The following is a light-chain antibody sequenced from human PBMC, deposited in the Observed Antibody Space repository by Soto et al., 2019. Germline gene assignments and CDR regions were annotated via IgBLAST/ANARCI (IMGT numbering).Light chain of an antibody. CDR3: QQYTGPPTT. CDR1: QTVSSNY. CDR2: GAS. Sequence: EIILTQSPDTLSLSPGERATLSCRASQTVSSNYLAGCQQRPGQAPRLLIYGASTRAAGIPDRFSGSGSGTDFTLTITRLEREDAAVYFCQQYTGPPTTFGQGTRLEIK. J-gene: IGKJ5*01. V-gene: IGKV3-20*01.